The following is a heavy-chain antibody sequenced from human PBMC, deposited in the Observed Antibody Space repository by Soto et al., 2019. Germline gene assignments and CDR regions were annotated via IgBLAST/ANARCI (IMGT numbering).Heavy chain of an antibody. Sequence: PGGSLRLSCAASGFTVSSNYMTWVRQAPGKGLEWVSVIYSSGATYYADSVKGRFTISRHNSKNTLYLQMNSLRTEDTAIYYCARDSTMTTADYWGQGTLVTVSS. CDR2: IYSSGAT. J-gene: IGHJ4*02. V-gene: IGHV3-53*04. D-gene: IGHD4-17*01. CDR1: GFTVSSNY. CDR3: ARDSTMTTADY.